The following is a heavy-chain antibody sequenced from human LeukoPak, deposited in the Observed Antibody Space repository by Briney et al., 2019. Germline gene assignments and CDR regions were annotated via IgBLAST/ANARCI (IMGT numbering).Heavy chain of an antibody. CDR2: IIPILGIA. CDR3: ARLASSGWAEYFQH. D-gene: IGHD6-19*01. J-gene: IGHJ1*01. Sequence: ASVKVSCKASGGTFSSYAISWVRQAPGQGLEWMGRIIPILGIANYAQKFQGRVTITADKSTSTAYMELSSLRSEDTAVYYCARLASSGWAEYFQHWGQGTLVTVSS. V-gene: IGHV1-69*04. CDR1: GGTFSSYA.